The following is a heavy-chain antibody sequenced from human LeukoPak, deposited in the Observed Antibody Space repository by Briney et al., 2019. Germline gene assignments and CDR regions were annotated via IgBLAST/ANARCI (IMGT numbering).Heavy chain of an antibody. D-gene: IGHD5-18*01. CDR1: GFTFSSFG. CDR2: LRYDGSNK. J-gene: IGHJ4*02. V-gene: IGHV3-30*02. CDR3: ARARYSYGYVVWDY. Sequence: GALRLPCAAFGFTFSSFGMAWVRQAPGQGLGGGAFLRYDGSNKYYADSVKGRFTISRDNSKNTLYLQMNSLRAEDTAVYYCARARYSYGYVVWDYWGQGTLVTVSS.